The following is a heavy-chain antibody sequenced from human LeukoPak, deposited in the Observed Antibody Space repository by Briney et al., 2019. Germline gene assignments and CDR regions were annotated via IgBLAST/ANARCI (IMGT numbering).Heavy chain of an antibody. CDR1: GGSISNYY. V-gene: IGHV4-59*08. J-gene: IGHJ2*01. CDR3: ARRTNFDL. CDR2: IYYSGST. Sequence: PSETLSLTCTVSGGSISNYYWSWVRQPPGKGLEWIGYIYYSGSTTYNPSLKSRVTISVDTSKNQFSLKLSSVTAADTAVYYCARRTNFDLWGRGTLVTVSS.